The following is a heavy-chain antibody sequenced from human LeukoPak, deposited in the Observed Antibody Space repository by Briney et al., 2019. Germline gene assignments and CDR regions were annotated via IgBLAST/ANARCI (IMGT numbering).Heavy chain of an antibody. Sequence: PGGSLRLSCAASGFTFSSYAMSWVRQAPGKGLEWVSAISGSGGSTYYADSVKGRFTISRDNSKNTLYLQMNSLGAEDTAVYYCAKVRSLGYCSSTSCLNWFDPWGQGTLVTVSS. CDR2: ISGSGGST. J-gene: IGHJ5*02. CDR1: GFTFSSYA. V-gene: IGHV3-23*01. D-gene: IGHD2-2*01. CDR3: AKVRSLGYCSSTSCLNWFDP.